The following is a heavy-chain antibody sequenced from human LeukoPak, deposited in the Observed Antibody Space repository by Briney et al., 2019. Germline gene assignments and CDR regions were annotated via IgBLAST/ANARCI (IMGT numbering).Heavy chain of an antibody. V-gene: IGHV3-48*03. Sequence: PGGSLMLSCAASGFTFSSYEMNWVRQAPGKGLEWVSYISDGGGTKFYADSVKGRFTISRDNSRNSLYLHMNNLRAEDTALYYCASRGLYYDYVYGYWGQGTLVTVSS. CDR3: ASRGLYYDYVYGY. CDR2: ISDGGGTK. J-gene: IGHJ1*01. CDR1: GFTFSSYE. D-gene: IGHD3-16*01.